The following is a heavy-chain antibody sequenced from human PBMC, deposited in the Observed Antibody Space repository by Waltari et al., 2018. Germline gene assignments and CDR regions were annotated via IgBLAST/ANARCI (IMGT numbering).Heavy chain of an antibody. V-gene: IGHV3-23*01. J-gene: IGHJ5*02. CDR1: GFIFNNDA. D-gene: IGHD3-22*01. CDR3: AKAHFYDTSGYIEH. Sequence: EVQVLESGGGLVQPGGSLRLTCAASGFIFNNDAINWVRQAPGKGLGWVSGINGYGDKTYDADSVKGRFTLSRDNSRNTLSLQMNSLRVEDTAVYYCAKAHFYDTSGYIEHWGQGTLVTVSS. CDR2: INGYGDKT.